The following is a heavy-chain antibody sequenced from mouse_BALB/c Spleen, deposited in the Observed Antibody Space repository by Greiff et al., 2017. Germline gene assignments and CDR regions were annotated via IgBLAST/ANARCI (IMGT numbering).Heavy chain of an antibody. CDR2: ISSGGST. D-gene: IGHD1-1*02. Sequence: EVKLVESGGGLVKPGGSLKLSCAASGFTFSSYAMSWVRQTPEKRLEWVASISSGGSTYYPDSVKGRFTISRDNARNILYLQMSSLRSEDTAMYYCARGEVAPYYAMDYWGQGTSVTVSS. CDR1: GFTFSSYA. CDR3: ARGEVAPYYAMDY. V-gene: IGHV5-6-5*01. J-gene: IGHJ4*01.